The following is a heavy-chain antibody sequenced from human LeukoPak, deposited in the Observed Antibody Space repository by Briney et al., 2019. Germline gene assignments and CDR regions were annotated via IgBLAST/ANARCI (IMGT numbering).Heavy chain of an antibody. CDR2: INPNSGGT. J-gene: IGHJ4*02. V-gene: IGHV1-2*04. Sequence: GASVKVSCKASGYTFTGYYMHWVRQAPGQGLEWMGWINPNSGGTNYAQKFQGWVTMTRDTSIGTAYMELSRLRSDDTAVYYCARDLSRTGNYGKAGYWGQGTLVTVSS. CDR1: GYTFTGYY. CDR3: ARDLSRTGNYGKAGY. D-gene: IGHD4-17*01.